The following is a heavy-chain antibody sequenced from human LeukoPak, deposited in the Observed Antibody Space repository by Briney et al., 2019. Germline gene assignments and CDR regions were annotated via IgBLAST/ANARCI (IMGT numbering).Heavy chain of an antibody. CDR1: GGFFIGYA. D-gene: IGHD6-13*01. CDR3: ARSMAAEGTGPFDP. CDR2: VIPIYYIT. V-gene: IGHV1-69*05. Sequence: ASVKVSCKASGGFFIGYAMSWLRQAPGQGLEWLGGVIPIYYITKYAQKFQDRVTITTDESTSTAYMELSSLKSEDTAMYYCARSMAAEGTGPFDPWGQGTLVTVSS. J-gene: IGHJ5*02.